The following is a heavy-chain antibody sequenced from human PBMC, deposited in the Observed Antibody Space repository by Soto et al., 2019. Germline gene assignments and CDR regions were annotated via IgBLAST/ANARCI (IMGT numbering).Heavy chain of an antibody. J-gene: IGHJ4*02. Sequence: QVQLVQSGAEVKKPGSSVKVSCKASGGTFSSYAISWVRQTPGQGLEWMGGIIPIFGTANYAQKFQGRVTITADEATSTAYMELSSLRSEDTAVYYCARERGYSNYGGYYFDYWGQGTLVTVSS. CDR3: ARERGYSNYGGYYFDY. D-gene: IGHD4-4*01. CDR1: GGTFSSYA. CDR2: IIPIFGTA. V-gene: IGHV1-69*01.